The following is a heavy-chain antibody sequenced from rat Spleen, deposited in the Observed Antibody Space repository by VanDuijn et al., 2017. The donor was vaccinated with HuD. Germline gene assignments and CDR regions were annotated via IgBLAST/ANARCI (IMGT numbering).Heavy chain of an antibody. CDR3: ARRHYGYTDYFDY. Sequence: VQLMESGPGLVQPSETLSLTCTVSGFSLTSYNVHWIRKFPGNKLEWMGYINSAGSTNYNPSLKSRISITRDTSKNQFFLQVNSVTTEDTATYYCARRHYGYTDYFDYWGQGVMVTVSS. CDR2: INSAGST. J-gene: IGHJ2*01. V-gene: IGHV3-3*01. CDR1: GFSLTSYN. D-gene: IGHD1-9*01.